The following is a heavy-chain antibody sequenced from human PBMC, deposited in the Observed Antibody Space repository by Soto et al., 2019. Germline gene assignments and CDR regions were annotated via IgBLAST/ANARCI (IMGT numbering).Heavy chain of an antibody. V-gene: IGHV4-34*01. CDR2: INHSGST. D-gene: IGHD6-13*01. J-gene: IGHJ6*02. CDR1: GGSFSGYY. Sequence: QVQLQQWGAGLLKPSETLSLTCAVYGGSFSGYYWSWIRQPPGKGLEWIGEINHSGSTNYNPSLKSRVTISVATSKNQFSLKLSSVTAADTAVYYCARGSLGAAGDYYYYGMDVWGQGTTVTVSS. CDR3: ARGSLGAAGDYYYYGMDV.